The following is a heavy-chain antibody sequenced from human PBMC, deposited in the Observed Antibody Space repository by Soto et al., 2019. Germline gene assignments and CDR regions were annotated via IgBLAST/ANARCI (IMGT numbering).Heavy chain of an antibody. CDR1: GVTFSSYW. CDR3: AREVRPPSFDY. J-gene: IGHJ4*02. D-gene: IGHD3-10*01. CDR2: IKQDGSEK. Sequence: GSLRLSCEASGVTFSSYWMSWVRQAPGKGLEWVANIKQDGSEKYYVDSVKGRFTISRDNAKNSLYPQMNSLRAEDTAVYYCAREVRPPSFDYWGQGTLVTVSS. V-gene: IGHV3-7*01.